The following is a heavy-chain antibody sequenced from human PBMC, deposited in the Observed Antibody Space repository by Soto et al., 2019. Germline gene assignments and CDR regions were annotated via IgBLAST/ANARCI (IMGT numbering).Heavy chain of an antibody. D-gene: IGHD3-3*01. CDR1: GFTFSNYG. CDR2: ISFDGSDK. Sequence: GGSLRLSCAASGFTFSNYGMHWVRQAPGKGLEWVAVISFDGSDKNYADSVKGRFTISRDNTKNTLYLQMNSLRAEDTAVYYCAKAYHRGADFWSGYRLYYYYGMDVWGQGTTVTVSS. J-gene: IGHJ6*02. V-gene: IGHV3-30*18. CDR3: AKAYHRGADFWSGYRLYYYYGMDV.